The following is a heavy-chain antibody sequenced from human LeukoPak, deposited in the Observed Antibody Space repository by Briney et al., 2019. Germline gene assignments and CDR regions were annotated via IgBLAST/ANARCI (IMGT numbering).Heavy chain of an antibody. Sequence: ASVKVSCKASGYTFTNYDINWVRQAPGQGLEWMGWISAHNGNTNYAQKLQGRVTMTTDTSTSTAYMEMRSLRSDDTAVYYCARPDASGSSLFYWGQGTLVTVSS. CDR2: ISAHNGNT. CDR3: ARPDASGSSLFY. CDR1: GYTFTNYD. V-gene: IGHV1-18*01. D-gene: IGHD6-13*01. J-gene: IGHJ4*02.